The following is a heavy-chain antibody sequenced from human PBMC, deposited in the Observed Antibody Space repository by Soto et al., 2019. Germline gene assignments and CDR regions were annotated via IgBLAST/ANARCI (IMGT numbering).Heavy chain of an antibody. CDR1: GESVSSNSAA. V-gene: IGHV6-1*01. Sequence: PSHTLSLTCAISGESVSSNSAAWNWIRQSPSRGLEWLGRTYYRSKWYNDYAVSVKSRIAINPDTSKNQFSLQLNSVTPEDTAVYYCARDKPGRSKGSGSYPYYYYGMDVWGQGTTVTVSS. D-gene: IGHD3-10*01. J-gene: IGHJ6*02. CDR3: ARDKPGRSKGSGSYPYYYYGMDV. CDR2: TYYRSKWYN.